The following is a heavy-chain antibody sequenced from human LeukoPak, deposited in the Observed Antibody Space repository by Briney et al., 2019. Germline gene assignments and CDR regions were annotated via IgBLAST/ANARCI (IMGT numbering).Heavy chain of an antibody. V-gene: IGHV3-23*01. CDR1: GFSVSNNY. D-gene: IGHD6-13*01. CDR3: AKDKSGYSSSWYVGGTFDY. J-gene: IGHJ4*02. Sequence: GGSLRLSCAASGFSVSNNYVNWVRQAPGKGLEWVSAISGSGGSTYYADSVKGRFTISRDNSKNTLYLQMNSLRAEDTAVYYCAKDKSGYSSSWYVGGTFDYWGQGTLVTVSS. CDR2: ISGSGGST.